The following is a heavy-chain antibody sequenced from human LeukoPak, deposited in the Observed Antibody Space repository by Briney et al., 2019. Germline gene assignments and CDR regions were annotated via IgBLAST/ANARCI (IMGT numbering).Heavy chain of an antibody. Sequence: ASVKVSCKASGYTFTGYYMHWVRQAPGQGLEWMGWINPNSGGTNYAQKFQGRVTMTRDTSISTAYMELSRLRSDDTAVYYCASEVMITFGGVIATNRAFDIWGQGTMVTVSS. CDR2: INPNSGGT. V-gene: IGHV1-2*02. CDR1: GYTFTGYY. J-gene: IGHJ3*02. CDR3: ASEVMITFGGVIATNRAFDI. D-gene: IGHD3-16*02.